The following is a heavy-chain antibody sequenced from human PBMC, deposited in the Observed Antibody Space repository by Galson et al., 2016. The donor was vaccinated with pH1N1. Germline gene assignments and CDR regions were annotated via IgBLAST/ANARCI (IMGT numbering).Heavy chain of an antibody. V-gene: IGHV5-10-1*01. CDR3: ARQITPPRHYFHHLDA. D-gene: IGHD2/OR15-2a*01. CDR1: GYNFPTYW. J-gene: IGHJ6*02. Sequence: QSGAEVTKPGESLRISCKGSGYNFPTYWINWVRQMPGKGLEWMGRIDPSDSYTNYRPSFQGRVTISTDTSVSTAFLVLNDLKASDTAVYYCARQITPPRHYFHHLDAWGQGATVTVS. CDR2: IDPSDSYT.